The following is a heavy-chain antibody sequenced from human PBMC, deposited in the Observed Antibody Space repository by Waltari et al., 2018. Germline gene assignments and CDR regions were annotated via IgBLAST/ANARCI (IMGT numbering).Heavy chain of an antibody. J-gene: IGHJ4*02. CDR1: GGSITNSNYY. CDR3: ARQGASSWFYVTFDY. V-gene: IGHV4-39*01. Sequence: QLQLQASGPGLVKPSETLSLTCTVSGGSITNSNYYWGWIRQPPGKGLEWIGAIYYAGNAYYNPSLMSRVTISVDTSKNQFSLKLSSVTAADTAVYYCARQGASSWFYVTFDYWGQGTLVPVSS. CDR2: IYYAGNA. D-gene: IGHD6-13*01.